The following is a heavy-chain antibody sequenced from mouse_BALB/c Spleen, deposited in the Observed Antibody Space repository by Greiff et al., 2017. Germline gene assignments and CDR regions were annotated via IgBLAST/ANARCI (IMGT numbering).Heavy chain of an antibody. Sequence: VKLMESGPGLVQPSQSLSITCTVSGFSLTSYGVHWVRQSPGKGLEWLGVIWSGGSTDYNAAFISRLSISKDNSKSQVFFKMNSLQANDTAIYYCARMGDGAYWGQGTLVTVSA. CDR2: IWSGGST. D-gene: IGHD3-3*01. CDR1: GFSLTSYG. CDR3: ARMGDGAY. V-gene: IGHV2-2*02. J-gene: IGHJ3*01.